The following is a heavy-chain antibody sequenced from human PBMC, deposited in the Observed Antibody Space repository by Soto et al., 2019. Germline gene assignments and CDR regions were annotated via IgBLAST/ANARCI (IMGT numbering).Heavy chain of an antibody. CDR2: ISAYNGNT. Sequence: ASVKVSCKASGYTFTSYGISWVRQAPGQGLEWMGWISAYNGNTNYAQKLQGRVTMTTDTSTSTAYMELRSLRSDDTAVYYCARVRYYDFWSDLTRYFAYWGQGTLVTVSS. CDR3: ARVRYYDFWSDLTRYFAY. V-gene: IGHV1-18*01. D-gene: IGHD3-3*01. CDR1: GYTFTSYG. J-gene: IGHJ4*02.